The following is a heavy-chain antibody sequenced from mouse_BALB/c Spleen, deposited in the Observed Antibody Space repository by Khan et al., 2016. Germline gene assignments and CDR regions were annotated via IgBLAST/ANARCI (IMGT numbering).Heavy chain of an antibody. CDR3: ARLGTARSYFDY. CDR1: GYTFSSYW. J-gene: IGHJ2*01. D-gene: IGHD3-2*01. V-gene: IGHV1-9*01. CDR2: ILPGSGST. Sequence: QVQLQQSGAELMKPGASVKISCKATGYTFSSYWIEWVKQRPGHGLEWIGEILPGSGSTDYNEKFKGKATFTADTSSNTAYMQLSSLTSEDSAVXYCARLGTARSYFDYWGQGTTLTVSS.